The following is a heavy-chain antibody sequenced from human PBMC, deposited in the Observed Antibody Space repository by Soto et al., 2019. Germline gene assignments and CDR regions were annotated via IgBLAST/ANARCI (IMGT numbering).Heavy chain of an antibody. J-gene: IGHJ5*02. CDR1: GGSISSGGYS. Sequence: PSETLSLTCAVSGGSISSGGYSWSWIRQPPGKGLEWIGYIYHSGSTYYNPSLKSRVTISVDTSKNQFSLKLSSVTAADTAVYYCARAPSDYDILTGYPNWFDPWGQGILVTVSS. V-gene: IGHV4-30-2*05. CDR2: IYHSGST. CDR3: ARAPSDYDILTGYPNWFDP. D-gene: IGHD3-9*01.